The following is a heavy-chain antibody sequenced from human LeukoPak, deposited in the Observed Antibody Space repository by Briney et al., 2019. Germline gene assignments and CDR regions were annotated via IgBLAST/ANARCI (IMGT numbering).Heavy chain of an antibody. V-gene: IGHV5-51*01. CDR2: IYPGDSDT. J-gene: IGHJ6*03. D-gene: IGHD6-13*01. CDR1: GYSFTSYW. Sequence: GESLKISCKGSGYSFTSYWIGWVRQMPGRGLGWMGMIYPGDSDTRYSPSFQGQVTISADKSISTAYLQWSSLKASDTAMYYCARPRIAAAGNVYYMDVRGKGTTVTVSS. CDR3: ARPRIAAAGNVYYMDV.